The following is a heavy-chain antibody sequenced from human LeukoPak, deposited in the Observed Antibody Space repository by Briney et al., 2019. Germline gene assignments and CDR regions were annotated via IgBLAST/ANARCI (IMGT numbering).Heavy chain of an antibody. Sequence: GGSLRPSCAASGFTFDDYAMHWVRQAPGKGLEWVSGISWKSGTIGYADSVKGRFTISRDNAKNSPYLQMNSLRLEDTALYYCAKDIDAGYNSGLQYYYVMDVWGQGTTVTVSS. CDR2: ISWKSGTI. D-gene: IGHD5-18*01. J-gene: IGHJ6*02. V-gene: IGHV3-9*01. CDR1: GFTFDDYA. CDR3: AKDIDAGYNSGLQYYYVMDV.